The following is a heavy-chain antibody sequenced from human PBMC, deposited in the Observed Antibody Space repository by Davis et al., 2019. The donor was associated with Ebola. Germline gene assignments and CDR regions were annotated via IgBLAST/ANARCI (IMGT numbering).Heavy chain of an antibody. CDR2: INHSGST. J-gene: IGHJ5*02. Sequence: PGGSLRLSCAVYGGSFSGYYWSWIRQPPGKGLEWIGEINHSGSTNYNPSLKSRVTISVDTSKNQFSLKLSSVTAADTAVYYCARDPHYYDSSGWGWFDPWGQGTLVTVSS. CDR3: ARDPHYYDSSGWGWFDP. D-gene: IGHD3-22*01. V-gene: IGHV4-34*01. CDR1: GGSFSGYY.